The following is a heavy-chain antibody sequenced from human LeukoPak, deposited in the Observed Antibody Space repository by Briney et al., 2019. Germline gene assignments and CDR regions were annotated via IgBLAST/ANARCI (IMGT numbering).Heavy chain of an antibody. V-gene: IGHV4-31*03. J-gene: IGHJ4*02. CDR1: GGSISSGGYY. CDR2: IYYSGST. D-gene: IGHD3-22*01. CDR3: ARLNYYDSSGYYRREGMVDY. Sequence: KPSQTLSLTCTVSGGSISSGGYYWSWIRQHPGKGLEWIGYIYYSGSTYYNPSLKSRVTISVDTSTNQFSLKLSSVTAADTAVYYCARLNYYDSSGYYRREGMVDYWGQGTLVTVSS.